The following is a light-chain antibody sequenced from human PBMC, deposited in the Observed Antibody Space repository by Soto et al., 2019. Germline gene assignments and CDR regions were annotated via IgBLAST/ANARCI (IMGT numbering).Light chain of an antibody. V-gene: IGKV1-5*03. CDR1: QSISSW. J-gene: IGKJ1*01. CDR3: QQYDSYST. Sequence: DIQMTQSPSTLSASVGDRVTITCRASQSISSWLAWYQQKPGKAPKLLIYRASSLQSGVPSRFSGSGSGTEFTLIISRLQPDEFATYYCQQYDSYSTFGQGTKVEIK. CDR2: RAS.